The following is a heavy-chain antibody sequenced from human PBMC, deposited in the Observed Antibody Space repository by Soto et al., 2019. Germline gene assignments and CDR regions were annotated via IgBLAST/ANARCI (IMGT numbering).Heavy chain of an antibody. Sequence: EVQLLESGGGLVQPGGSLRLSCAASGFTFSSYAMSWVRQAPGKGLEWVSAISGSGGSTYYADSVKGRFTISRDNSKNTLYLQMNSLRAEDTAVYYCAEDYYGSGSYYRNWFDPWGQGTLVTVSS. D-gene: IGHD3-10*01. CDR2: ISGSGGST. CDR1: GFTFSSYA. CDR3: AEDYYGSGSYYRNWFDP. J-gene: IGHJ5*02. V-gene: IGHV3-23*01.